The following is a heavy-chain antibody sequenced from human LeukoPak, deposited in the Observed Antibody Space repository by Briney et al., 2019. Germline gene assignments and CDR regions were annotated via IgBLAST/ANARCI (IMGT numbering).Heavy chain of an antibody. CDR1: GYTFTGYY. CDR2: INPNSGGT. D-gene: IGHD2-8*01. CDR3: GVDAGSLDY. Sequence: GASVKVSCKASGYTFTGYYLHWVRQAPGQGLEWMGRINPNSGGTNYAQKFQGRVTMTRDTSIGTAYMELSRLRSDDTAVYYCGVDAGSLDYWGQGTLVTVSS. J-gene: IGHJ4*02. V-gene: IGHV1-2*06.